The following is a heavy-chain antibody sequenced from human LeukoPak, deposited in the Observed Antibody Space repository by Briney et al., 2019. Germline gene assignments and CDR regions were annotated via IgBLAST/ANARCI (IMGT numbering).Heavy chain of an antibody. D-gene: IGHD6-19*01. J-gene: IGHJ6*03. CDR2: IRYDGSNN. Sequence: GGSLRLSCAASGFSFSTYGMHWVRQAPGKGLEWVAFIRYDGSNNYYADSVKGRFTISRDNSKNTLYLQMNSLRAEDTAVYYCARDSVGIAVAGGYYYYMDVWGKGTTVTISS. V-gene: IGHV3-30*02. CDR1: GFSFSTYG. CDR3: ARDSVGIAVAGGYYYYMDV.